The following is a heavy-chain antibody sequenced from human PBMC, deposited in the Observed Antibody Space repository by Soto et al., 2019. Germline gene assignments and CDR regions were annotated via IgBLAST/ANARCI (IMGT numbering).Heavy chain of an antibody. Sequence: QVQLVQSGAEVKKPGSSVKVSCKASGDTFSSYAISWVRQAPGQGLEWMGGIIPIFGTANYAQKFQGRVTITADESTSTAYTELSSLRSEDTAVYYCARGDIVVVPAAKSSHYYYYGMDVWGQGTTVTVSS. V-gene: IGHV1-69*01. CDR1: GDTFSSYA. CDR3: ARGDIVVVPAAKSSHYYYYGMDV. J-gene: IGHJ6*02. CDR2: IIPIFGTA. D-gene: IGHD2-2*01.